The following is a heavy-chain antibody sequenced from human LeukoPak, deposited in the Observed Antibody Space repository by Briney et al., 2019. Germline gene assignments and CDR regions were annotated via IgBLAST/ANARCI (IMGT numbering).Heavy chain of an antibody. Sequence: SETLSLTCAVYGGSFSGYYWSWIRQPPGKGLEWIGEINHSGSTNYDPSLKSRVTISVDTSKNQFSLKLSSVTAADTAVYYCASFNPQFDPWGQGTLVTVSS. V-gene: IGHV4-34*01. CDR3: ASFNPQFDP. CDR1: GGSFSGYY. CDR2: INHSGST. J-gene: IGHJ5*02.